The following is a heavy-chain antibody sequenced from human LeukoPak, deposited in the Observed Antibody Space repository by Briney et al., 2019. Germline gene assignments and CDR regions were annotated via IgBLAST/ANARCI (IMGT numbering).Heavy chain of an antibody. D-gene: IGHD3-3*01. CDR2: ISAYNGNT. CDR3: ARAGASGYDFWSGFFYYYYYMDV. V-gene: IGHV1-18*01. Sequence: ASVKVSCKASGYTFTSYGISWVRQAPGQGLEWMGWISAYNGNTNYAQKLQGRVTMNTDTSTSTAYMELRSLRSDDTAVYYCARAGASGYDFWSGFFYYYYYMDVWGKGTTVTVSS. J-gene: IGHJ6*03. CDR1: GYTFTSYG.